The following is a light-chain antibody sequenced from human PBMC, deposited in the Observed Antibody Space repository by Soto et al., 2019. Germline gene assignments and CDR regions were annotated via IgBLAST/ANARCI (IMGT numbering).Light chain of an antibody. CDR1: SNDIGGYKY. CDR3: SSCTGSSTHVT. V-gene: IGLV2-14*03. Sequence: QSALTQPASVSGSPGQSITISCTGASNDIGGYKYVSWYQQHPGKAPKLMIYDVTARPSGVSNRFSGSKSGNTASLTISGLQSEDEADFYCSSCTGSSTHVTFGGGTQLTVL. CDR2: DVT. J-gene: IGLJ2*01.